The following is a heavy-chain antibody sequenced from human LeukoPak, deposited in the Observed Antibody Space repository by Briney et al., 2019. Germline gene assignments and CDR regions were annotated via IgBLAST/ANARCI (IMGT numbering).Heavy chain of an antibody. V-gene: IGHV3-21*01. CDR3: AGESYPTDY. D-gene: IGHD2-2*01. J-gene: IGHJ4*02. CDR1: GFTFSSYN. Sequence: GGSLRLSCAASGFTFSSYNMDWVRQAPGKGLEWVSSISSNSNYIYYADSVKGRFTISRDNAKNSLYLQMNSLRAEDTAVYYCAGESYPTDYWGQGTLVTVSS. CDR2: ISSNSNYI.